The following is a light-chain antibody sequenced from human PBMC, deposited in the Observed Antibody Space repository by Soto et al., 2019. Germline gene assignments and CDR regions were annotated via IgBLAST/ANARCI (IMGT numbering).Light chain of an antibody. J-gene: IGKJ1*01. CDR3: QQYGNSPPWT. V-gene: IGKV3-20*01. CDR1: QSVNSAY. Sequence: DIVLTQSPGTLSLSPGERATLSCRASQSVNSAYLAWYQQRPGQAPRLLIYGASTRASAIPDRFSGSGSGTDFTLTISRLEPEDLAVYYCQQYGNSPPWTFGRGTKVEIK. CDR2: GAS.